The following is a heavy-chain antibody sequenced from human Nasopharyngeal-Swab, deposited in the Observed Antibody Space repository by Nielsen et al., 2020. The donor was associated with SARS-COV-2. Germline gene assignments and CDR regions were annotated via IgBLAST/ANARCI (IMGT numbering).Heavy chain of an antibody. J-gene: IGHJ4*02. CDR3: ARPAGGGYFDY. V-gene: IGHV5-51*01. CDR2: IYPGDSDT. D-gene: IGHD3-16*01. Sequence: VRQMPGKGLAWMGIIYPGDSDTRYSPSFQGQVPISADKSISTAYLQWSSLKASYTAMYYCARPAGGGYFDYWGQGTLVTVSS.